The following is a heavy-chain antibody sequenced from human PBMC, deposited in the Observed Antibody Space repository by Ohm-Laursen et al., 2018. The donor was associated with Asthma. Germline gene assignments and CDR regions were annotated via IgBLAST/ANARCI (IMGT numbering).Heavy chain of an antibody. CDR1: GFSFSSYG. D-gene: IGHD3-10*01. J-gene: IGHJ4*02. CDR3: ARNYYGSGSYLDY. V-gene: IGHV3-33*01. CDR2: IWYDGSNK. Sequence: SLRLSCAAFGFSFSSYGMHWVRQAPGKGLEWVTVIWYDGSNKYYADSVKGRFTISRDNSKNTLYLQMNSLRAEDTAVYFCARNYYGSGSYLDYWGQGTLVTVSS.